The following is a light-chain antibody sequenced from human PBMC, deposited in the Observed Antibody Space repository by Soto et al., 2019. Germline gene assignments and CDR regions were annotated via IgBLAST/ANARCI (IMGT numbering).Light chain of an antibody. CDR3: QSYDVSLTASV. CDR2: NND. J-gene: IGLJ3*02. V-gene: IGLV1-40*01. CDR1: SSNIGAGYD. Sequence: QSVLTQPPSVSGAPGQRVTISCTGSSSNIGAGYDVHWYQQLPGTAPKLLIYNNDNRPSGVPCRFSGSKSGTSASLAITGLQAEDEADYYCQSYDVSLTASVFGGGAKVTVL.